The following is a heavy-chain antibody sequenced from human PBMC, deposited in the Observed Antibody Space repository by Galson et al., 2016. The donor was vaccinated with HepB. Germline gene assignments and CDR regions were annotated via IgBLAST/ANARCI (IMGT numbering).Heavy chain of an antibody. Sequence: SETLSLTCAVYGASLSGYYWSWIRQPPGKGLEWIAMMDRGGSAKYNPSLQSRVTMSIDTSKNQFSLTLSSVTAADTAIYYCARGPFSTIELFAHFDPWGQGSPVTVSS. D-gene: IGHD4/OR15-4a*01. CDR2: MDRGGSA. V-gene: IGHV4-34*01. J-gene: IGHJ5*02. CDR1: GASLSGYY. CDR3: ARGPFSTIELFAHFDP.